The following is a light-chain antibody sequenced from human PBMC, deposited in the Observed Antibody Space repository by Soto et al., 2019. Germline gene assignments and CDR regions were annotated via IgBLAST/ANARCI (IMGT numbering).Light chain of an antibody. CDR1: NSDVGGYNY. J-gene: IGLJ1*01. Sequence: QSALTQPASVSGSPGQSITISCTGTNSDVGGYNYVSWYQQHPGKAPKLIIYEVSNRPSGVSNRFSGSKSGNTASLIIYGLQTEDEADYYCKSYTNSRTLVFXTGTNVTVL. V-gene: IGLV2-14*01. CDR2: EVS. CDR3: KSYTNSRTLV.